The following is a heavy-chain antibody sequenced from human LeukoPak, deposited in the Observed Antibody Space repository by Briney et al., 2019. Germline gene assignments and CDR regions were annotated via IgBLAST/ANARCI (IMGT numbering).Heavy chain of an antibody. J-gene: IGHJ5*02. CDR3: ARDLAAAAPNWFDP. V-gene: IGHV4-39*02. CDR2: IYYSGNT. D-gene: IGHD6-13*01. CDR1: GVSISSSNSY. Sequence: PSETLSLTCTVSGVSISSSNSYWGWIRQPPGKGLEWIGSIYYSGNTYYNASLKSQVSISIDTSKNQFSLRLTSVTAADTAVYYCARDLAAAAPNWFDPWGQGTLVTVSS.